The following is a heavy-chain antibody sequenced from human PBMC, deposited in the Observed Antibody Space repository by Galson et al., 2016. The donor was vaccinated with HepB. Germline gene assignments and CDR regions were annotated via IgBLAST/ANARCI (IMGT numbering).Heavy chain of an antibody. CDR1: AFSLRDSRMG. D-gene: IGHD4-17*01. CDR3: ARILAYGDFRGYWYFDL. J-gene: IGHJ2*01. CDR2: LFSKDET. Sequence: PALVKPTQTLTLTCTVSAFSLRDSRMGVSWIRQPPGKALEWLAQLFSKDETSDNPSLKNGVTISRDASKSKVVLTLTNMGPEDTATYYCARILAYGDFRGYWYFDLWGRGALVTVSS. V-gene: IGHV2-26*01.